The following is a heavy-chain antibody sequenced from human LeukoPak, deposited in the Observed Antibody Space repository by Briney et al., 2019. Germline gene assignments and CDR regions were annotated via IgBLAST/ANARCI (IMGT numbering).Heavy chain of an antibody. CDR1: GFSLSTSGVG. Sequence: SGPTLVNPTQTLTLTCTFSGFSLSTSGVGVGWIRQPPGKALEWLALIYWNDDKRYSPSLKSRLTITKDTSKNQVVLTMTNMDPVDTATYYCARETRWRYYDILTGYLDAAVWGFDYWGQGTLVTVSS. CDR3: ARETRWRYYDILTGYLDAAVWGFDY. J-gene: IGHJ4*02. D-gene: IGHD3-9*01. V-gene: IGHV2-5*01. CDR2: IYWNDDK.